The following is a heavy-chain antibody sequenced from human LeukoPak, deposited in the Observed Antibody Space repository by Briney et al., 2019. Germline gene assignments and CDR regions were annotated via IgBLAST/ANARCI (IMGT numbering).Heavy chain of an antibody. J-gene: IGHJ4*02. D-gene: IGHD1-26*01. CDR2: FDPEDGET. V-gene: IGHV1-24*01. Sequence: ASVKVSRKVSGYTLTELSMHWVRQAPGKGLEWMGGFDPEDGETIYAQKFQGRVTMTEDTSTDTAYMELSSLRSEDTAVYYCATGPIYSGSYMGSLDYWGQGTLVTVSS. CDR3: ATGPIYSGSYMGSLDY. CDR1: GYTLTELS.